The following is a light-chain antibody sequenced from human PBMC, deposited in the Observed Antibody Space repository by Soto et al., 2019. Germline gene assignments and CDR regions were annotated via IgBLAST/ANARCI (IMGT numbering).Light chain of an antibody. CDR2: SNN. CDR1: SSNIGSNT. Sequence: QSVLTQPPSASGTPGQRVTISCSGSSSNIGSNTVNSYQQLPGTAPKLLIYSNNHRPSGVPDRFSGSKSGTSASLAISGLQSEDEADYYCAAWDDSLNGVVFGGGTKLTVL. CDR3: AAWDDSLNGVV. V-gene: IGLV1-44*01. J-gene: IGLJ2*01.